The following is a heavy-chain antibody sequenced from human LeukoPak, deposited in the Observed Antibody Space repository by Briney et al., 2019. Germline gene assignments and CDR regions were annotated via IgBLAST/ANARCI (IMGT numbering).Heavy chain of an antibody. Sequence: SETLSLTCTVSGGSISSGGYYWSWIRQPPGKGLEWIGYIYHSGSTYYNPSLKSRVTISVDRSKNQFSLKLSSVTAADTAVYYCAKQTPGFMIAGHFDDWAQGILVTVSS. CDR1: GGSISSGGYY. J-gene: IGHJ4*02. D-gene: IGHD3-16*01. CDR3: AKQTPGFMIAGHFDD. CDR2: IYHSGST. V-gene: IGHV4-30-2*01.